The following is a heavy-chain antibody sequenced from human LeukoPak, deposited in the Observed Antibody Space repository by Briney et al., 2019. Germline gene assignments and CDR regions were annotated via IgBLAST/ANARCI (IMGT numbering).Heavy chain of an antibody. CDR1: GFTFSSYW. CDR3: ARESIAARLLAY. J-gene: IGHJ4*02. V-gene: IGHV3-30-3*01. D-gene: IGHD6-6*01. Sequence: GGSLRLSCAASGFTFSSYWMTWVRQAPGKGLEWVAVISYDGSNKYYADSVKGQFTISRDNSKNTLYLQMNSLRAEDTAVYYCARESIAARLLAYWGQGTLVTVSS. CDR2: ISYDGSNK.